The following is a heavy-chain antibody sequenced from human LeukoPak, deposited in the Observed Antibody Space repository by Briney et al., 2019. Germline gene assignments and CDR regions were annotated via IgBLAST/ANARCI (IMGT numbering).Heavy chain of an antibody. CDR1: GFTFSSYV. Sequence: GGSLRLSCAASGFTFSSYVMSWVRQAPGKGLECVSSINGNGGSTDYADSVKGRFTISRDNSKNTLYLQMNSLRAEDTAVYYCAKLGKTARFHIFPYYFDYWGQGTLVTVSS. J-gene: IGHJ4*02. V-gene: IGHV3-23*01. CDR2: INGNGGST. D-gene: IGHD6-6*01. CDR3: AKLGKTARFHIFPYYFDY.